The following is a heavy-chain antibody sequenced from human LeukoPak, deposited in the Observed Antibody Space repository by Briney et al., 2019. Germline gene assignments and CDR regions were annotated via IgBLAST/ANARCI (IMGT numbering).Heavy chain of an antibody. CDR3: ARATTVTPYYFDY. Sequence: GGSLRLSCAASGFIVSGYHMDWVRQAPGKGLEWVSYISSSGSTIYYADSVKGRFTISRDNAKNSLYLQMNSLRAEDTAVYYCARATTVTPYYFDYWGQGTLVTVSS. CDR2: ISSSGSTI. CDR1: GFIVSGYH. D-gene: IGHD4-17*01. J-gene: IGHJ4*02. V-gene: IGHV3-48*03.